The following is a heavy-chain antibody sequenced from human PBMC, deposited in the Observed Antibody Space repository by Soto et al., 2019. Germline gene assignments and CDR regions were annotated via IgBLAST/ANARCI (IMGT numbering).Heavy chain of an antibody. CDR3: ARYGYDSSGYHNWFDP. J-gene: IGHJ5*02. CDR1: GGSISSYY. CDR2: IYYSGST. Sequence: SETLSLTCTVSGGSISSYYWSWIRQPPGKGLEWIGYIYYSGSTNYNPSLKSRVTISVDTSKNQFSLKLSSVTAADTAVYYCARYGYDSSGYHNWFDPWAQRTLVTVSS. V-gene: IGHV4-59*01. D-gene: IGHD3-22*01.